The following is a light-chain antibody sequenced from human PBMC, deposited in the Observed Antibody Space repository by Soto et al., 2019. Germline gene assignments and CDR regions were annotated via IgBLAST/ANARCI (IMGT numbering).Light chain of an antibody. CDR2: KAS. CDR1: QSISSW. V-gene: IGKV1-5*03. CDR3: QQYNSYSVT. J-gene: IGKJ4*01. Sequence: DIHMTQSPSTLSASVGDRVTITCRASQSISSWLAWYQQKPGKATKLLIYKASSLESGVPSRFSGSGSGTEFTLTISSLQPDDFATYYCQQYNSYSVTFGGGTKVDIK.